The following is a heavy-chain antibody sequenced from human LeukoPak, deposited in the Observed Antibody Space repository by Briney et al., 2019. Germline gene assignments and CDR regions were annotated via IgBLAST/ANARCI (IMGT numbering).Heavy chain of an antibody. CDR3: ARGTPTAGVLDYFDY. D-gene: IGHD2-21*02. CDR1: GFTFSSYW. V-gene: IGHV3-74*01. J-gene: IGHJ4*02. Sequence: GGSLRLSCAASGFTFSSYWMHWVRQAPGKGLVWVSHINGDGSTTSYADSVKGRFTISRDNAKNSLYLQMNSLRAEDTAVYYCARGTPTAGVLDYFDYWGQGTLVTVSS. CDR2: INGDGSTT.